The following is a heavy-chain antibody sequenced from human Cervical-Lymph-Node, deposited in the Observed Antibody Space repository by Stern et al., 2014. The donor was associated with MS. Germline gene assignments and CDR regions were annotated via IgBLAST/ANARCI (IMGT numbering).Heavy chain of an antibody. CDR2: INQDGTEM. Sequence: EVQLEESGGGLVQPGGSLRLSCAVSGFTFSNFWMSWVRQAPGKGLEWVANINQDGTEMYYVDSVKGRFTISRDNARSSLYLQMNSLRVEDTAIYYCADFDVWGRGTLVTVSS. J-gene: IGHJ4*02. V-gene: IGHV3-7*01. CDR1: GFTFSNFW. CDR3: ADFDV.